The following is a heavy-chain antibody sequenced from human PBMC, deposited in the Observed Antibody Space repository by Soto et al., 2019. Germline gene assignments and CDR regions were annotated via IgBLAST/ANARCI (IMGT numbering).Heavy chain of an antibody. CDR3: ARVVGRRFLDY. V-gene: IGHV3-11*01. D-gene: IGHD1-1*01. CDR2: ISSSGSST. J-gene: IGHJ4*02. Sequence: QVQLVESGGDLVKPGGSLRLSCVVSGFSLSDYYMGWLRQAPGQGLEWVGYISSSGSSTFNVDSVKGRLTISRDNAKNSLFLQMESVKVEATGMYYCARVVGRRFLDYWGQGTLVTVSP. CDR1: GFSLSDYY.